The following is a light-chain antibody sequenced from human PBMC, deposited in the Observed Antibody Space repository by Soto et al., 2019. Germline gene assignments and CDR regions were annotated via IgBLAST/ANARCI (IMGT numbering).Light chain of an antibody. Sequence: EIVLTQSPGTLSLSQGERATLSCRASQSVSVNSLAWYQQKGGQAPRLLIYAASTRVTGVPDRFSGTGSGTDFALTISRLETDDSAVYYCQQYGGSPFTLGPGAKVGSK. V-gene: IGKV3-20*01. J-gene: IGKJ3*01. CDR1: QSVSVNS. CDR3: QQYGGSPFT. CDR2: AAS.